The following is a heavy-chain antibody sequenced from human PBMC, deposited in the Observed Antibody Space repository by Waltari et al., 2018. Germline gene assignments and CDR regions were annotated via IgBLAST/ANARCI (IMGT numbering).Heavy chain of an antibody. CDR3: ARAISYYGSGSFLGY. CDR2: IKHSGST. V-gene: IGHV4-34*01. D-gene: IGHD3-10*01. Sequence: QVQLQQWGAGLLKPSETLSLTCAVYGGSFSGYYWSWIRQPPGKGLEWIGEIKHSGSTNYNPSLKSRVTISVDTSKNQFSLKLSSVTAADTAVYYCARAISYYGSGSFLGYWGQGTLVTVSS. J-gene: IGHJ4*02. CDR1: GGSFSGYY.